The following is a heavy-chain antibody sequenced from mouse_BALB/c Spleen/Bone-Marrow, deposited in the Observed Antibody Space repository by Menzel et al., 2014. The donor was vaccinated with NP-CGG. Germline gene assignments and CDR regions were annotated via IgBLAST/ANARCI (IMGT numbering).Heavy chain of an antibody. V-gene: IGHV14-3*02. CDR1: GFNIKDTY. J-gene: IGHJ1*01. Sequence: QLQQSGAELVKPGASVKLSCTASGFNIKDTYMHWVKQRPEQGLEWIGRIDPANGNTKYDPKFQGKATITADTSSNTAYLQLSSLTSEDTAVYYCASYRYGWYFDVWGAGTTVTVSS. CDR3: ASYRYGWYFDV. D-gene: IGHD2-14*01. CDR2: IDPANGNT.